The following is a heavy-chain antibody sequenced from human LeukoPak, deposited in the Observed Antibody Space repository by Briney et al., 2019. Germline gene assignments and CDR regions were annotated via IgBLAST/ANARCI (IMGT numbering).Heavy chain of an antibody. Sequence: PGGSLRLSCAASGFTFRSYVMNWVRQAPGKGLEWVSAISHSGDRTYYADSVEGRFTISRDNSKNILYLQMNGLRAEDTALYYCAKVVGIWIGEMFDAFDVWGHGTMVAVSS. CDR2: ISHSGDRT. CDR3: AKVVGIWIGEMFDAFDV. D-gene: IGHD3-10*01. CDR1: GFTFRSYV. V-gene: IGHV3-23*01. J-gene: IGHJ3*01.